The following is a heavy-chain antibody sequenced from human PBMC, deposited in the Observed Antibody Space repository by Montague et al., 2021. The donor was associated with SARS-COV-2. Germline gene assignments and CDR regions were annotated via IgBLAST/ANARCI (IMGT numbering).Heavy chain of an antibody. CDR2: IDWDDDT. V-gene: IGHV2-70*01. D-gene: IGHD6-19*01. J-gene: IGHJ4*02. CDR3: ARICLQAGLAVAANFHY. CDR1: GFSLSTSGMC. Sequence: PALAKPTQTLTLTCTSSGFSLSTSGMCMSWIRQPPGKALEWLALIDWDDDTYYSTSLKTRLTISKDTSKNQVVLTMTDMAPVDTATYYCARICLQAGLAVAANFHYWGQGTLVTVSS.